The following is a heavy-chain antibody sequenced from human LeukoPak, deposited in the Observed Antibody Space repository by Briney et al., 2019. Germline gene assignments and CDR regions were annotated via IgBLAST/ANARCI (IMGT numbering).Heavy chain of an antibody. CDR1: GYTFTGYY. V-gene: IGHV1-2*02. J-gene: IGHJ5*02. CDR2: INPNSGGT. Sequence: ASVKVSCKASGYTFTGYYMHWVRQAPGQGLEWMGWINPNSGGTNYAQKFQGRVTMTRDTSISTAYMELSRLRSDDTAVYYCARDVPARNYDFWSGSWFDPWGQGTLVIVSS. D-gene: IGHD3-3*01. CDR3: ARDVPARNYDFWSGSWFDP.